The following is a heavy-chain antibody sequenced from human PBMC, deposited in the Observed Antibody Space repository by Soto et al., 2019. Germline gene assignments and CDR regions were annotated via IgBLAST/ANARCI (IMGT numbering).Heavy chain of an antibody. J-gene: IGHJ6*02. Sequence: PSQTLSLTCVISGDSVSSNSAAWNWIRQSPSRGLEWLGRTYYRSKWYNDYAVSVKSRITINPDTSKNQFPLQLNSVTPEDTAVYYCARASSYDPFYYYYYGMDVWGQGTTVTVSS. CDR1: GDSVSSNSAA. D-gene: IGHD5-18*01. V-gene: IGHV6-1*01. CDR2: TYYRSKWYN. CDR3: ARASSYDPFYYYYYGMDV.